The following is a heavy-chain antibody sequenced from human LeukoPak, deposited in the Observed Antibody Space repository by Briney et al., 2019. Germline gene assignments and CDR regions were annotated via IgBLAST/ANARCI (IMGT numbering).Heavy chain of an antibody. CDR1: GFILSSYP. V-gene: IGHV3-23*01. CDR2: ISGSGCST. D-gene: IGHD1-26*01. J-gene: IGHJ4*02. CDR3: AKSALMWDLSTSFDY. Sequence: GGSLRLSFPASGFILSSYPMSWVRQAPGKGLEGVSAISGSGCSTYYADSLKGRLTISKHNSKNTLYLQMNSLRTDGTAIYYCAKSALMWDLSTSFDYWGQGTLVTVSS.